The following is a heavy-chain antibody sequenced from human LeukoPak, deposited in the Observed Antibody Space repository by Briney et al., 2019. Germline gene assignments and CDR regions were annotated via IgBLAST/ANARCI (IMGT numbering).Heavy chain of an antibody. D-gene: IGHD2-2*02. J-gene: IGHJ4*02. V-gene: IGHV1-2*02. CDR2: INPNSGGT. CDR3: ARDRGKGSYTLDY. CDR1: GYTFTGYY. Sequence: GASVKVSCTASGYTFTGYYMHWVRQAPGQGLEWMGWINPNSGGTNYAQKFQGRVTMTRDTSISTAYMELSRLRSDDTAVYYCARDRGKGSYTLDYWGQGTLVTVSS.